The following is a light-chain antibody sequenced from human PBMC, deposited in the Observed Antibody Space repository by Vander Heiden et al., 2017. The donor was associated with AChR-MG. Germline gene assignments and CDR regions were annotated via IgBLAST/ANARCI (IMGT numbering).Light chain of an antibody. V-gene: IGKV1-33*01. CDR1: QDISNY. J-gene: IGKJ3*01. CDR2: DAS. Sequence: DIQMTQSPSSLSASVGDRVTITCQASQDISNYLNWYQQKPGKAPKLLIYDASNLETGVPSRFSGSGSGTDFTFTISSLQPEDLATYYCQQDDNLPPFTFGHGTKVDIK. CDR3: QQDDNLPPFT.